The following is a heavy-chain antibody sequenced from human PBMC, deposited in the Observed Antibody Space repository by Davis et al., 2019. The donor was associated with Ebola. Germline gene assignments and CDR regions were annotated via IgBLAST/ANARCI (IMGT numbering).Heavy chain of an antibody. Sequence: AASVKVSCKASGYTFTSYGISWVRQAPGQGLEWMGWISAYNGNTNYAQKLQGRVTMTTDTSTSTAYMELRSLRSDDTAVYYCARESGTVTTDWFDPWGQGTLVTVSS. CDR1: GYTFTSYG. V-gene: IGHV1-18*01. D-gene: IGHD4-11*01. CDR2: ISAYNGNT. J-gene: IGHJ5*02. CDR3: ARESGTVTTDWFDP.